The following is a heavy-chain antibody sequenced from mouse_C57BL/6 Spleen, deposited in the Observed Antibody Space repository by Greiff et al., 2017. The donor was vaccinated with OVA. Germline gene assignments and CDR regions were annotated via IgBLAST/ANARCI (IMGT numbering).Heavy chain of an antibody. D-gene: IGHD1-1*01. J-gene: IGHJ1*03. Sequence: VQLQESGPGLVQPSQSLSITCTVSGFSLTSYGVHWVRQSPGKGLEWLGVIWSGGSTDYNAAFISRLSISKDNSKSQVFFKMNSLQADDTAIYYCARSYGSPYWYFDVWGTGTTVTVSS. V-gene: IGHV2-2*01. CDR1: GFSLTSYG. CDR3: ARSYGSPYWYFDV. CDR2: IWSGGST.